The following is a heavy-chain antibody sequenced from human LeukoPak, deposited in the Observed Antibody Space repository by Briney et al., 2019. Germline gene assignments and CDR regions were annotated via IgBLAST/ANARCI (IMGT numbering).Heavy chain of an antibody. V-gene: IGHV3-7*01. Sequence: PGGSLRLSCAASGFTFSSYWMSWVRQAPGKGLEWVANIKQDGSEKYYVDSVKGRFTISRDNAKNSLYLQMNSLRAEDTAVYYCARDGIVVVPAAIPVMEPYFDYWGQGTLVTVSS. CDR1: GFTFSSYW. J-gene: IGHJ4*02. CDR3: ARDGIVVVPAAIPVMEPYFDY. CDR2: IKQDGSEK. D-gene: IGHD2-2*02.